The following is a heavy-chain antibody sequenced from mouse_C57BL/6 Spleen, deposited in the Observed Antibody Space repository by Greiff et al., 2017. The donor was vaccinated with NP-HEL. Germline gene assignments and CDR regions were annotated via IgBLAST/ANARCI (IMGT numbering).Heavy chain of an antibody. J-gene: IGHJ3*01. Sequence: QVQLQQSGPELVKPGASVKISCKASGYAFSSSWMNWVKQRPGKGLEWIGRIYPGDGDTNYNGKFKGKATLTADKSSSTAYMQLSSLTSEDSAVYFCARYSSYFTSWFAYWGQGTLVTVSA. CDR2: IYPGDGDT. V-gene: IGHV1-82*01. CDR3: ARYSSYFTSWFAY. D-gene: IGHD1-1*01. CDR1: GYAFSSSW.